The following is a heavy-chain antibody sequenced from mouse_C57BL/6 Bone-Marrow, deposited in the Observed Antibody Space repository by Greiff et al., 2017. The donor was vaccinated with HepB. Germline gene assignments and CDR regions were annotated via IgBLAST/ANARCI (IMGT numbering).Heavy chain of an antibody. CDR2: INPNYGTT. V-gene: IGHV1-39*01. D-gene: IGHD1-1*01. CDR1: GYSFTDYN. Sequence: EVKLVESGPELVKPGASVKISCKASGYSFTDYNMNWVKQSNGKSLEWIGVINPNYGTTSYNQKFKGKATLTVDQSSSTAYMQLNSLTSEDSAVYYCAREVIITTVVATDWYFDVWGTGTTVTVSS. J-gene: IGHJ1*03. CDR3: AREVIITTVVATDWYFDV.